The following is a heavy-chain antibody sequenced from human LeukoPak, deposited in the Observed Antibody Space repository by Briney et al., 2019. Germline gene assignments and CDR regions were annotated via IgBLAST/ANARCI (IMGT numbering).Heavy chain of an antibody. J-gene: IGHJ4*02. CDR2: ISSSSSYI. CDR1: GFTFSSYS. V-gene: IGHV3-21*01. D-gene: IGHD3-10*01. Sequence: GESLRLSCAASGFTFSSYSMNWVRQAPGKGLEWVLSISSSSSYIYYADSVKGRFTISRDNAKNSLYLQMNSLRAEDTAVYYCARDLLWFGELLPYFDYWGQGTLVTVSS. CDR3: ARDLLWFGELLPYFDY.